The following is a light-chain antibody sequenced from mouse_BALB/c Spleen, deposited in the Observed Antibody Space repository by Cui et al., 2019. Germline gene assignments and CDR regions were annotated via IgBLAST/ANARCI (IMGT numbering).Light chain of an antibody. CDR3: LQYDEFPPT. CDR1: LDINSY. J-gene: IGKJ1*01. CDR2: RAN. V-gene: IGKV14-111*01. Sequence: DIKMTQSPSSMYASLGERVTITCKASLDINSYLSWFQQKPGKSPKTLIYRANRLVDGVPSRFSGSGSGQDYSLTISSLEYEDMGIYYCLQYDEFPPTFGGGTKLEIK.